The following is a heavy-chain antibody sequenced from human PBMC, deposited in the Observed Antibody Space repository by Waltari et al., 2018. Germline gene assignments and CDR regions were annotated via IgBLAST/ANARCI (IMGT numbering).Heavy chain of an antibody. J-gene: IGHJ4*02. CDR3: AKQSPSYTRGWYPLES. D-gene: IGHD6-19*01. Sequence: EVQLVESGGNLIQPGGSLRLSCAASGFTVRTNFISWVRQAPGKGLEVVLIIYSGGNTYYAGSVKGRFTSARDNYKNMVYLEMNSLRAEDTAVYYCAKQSPSYTRGWYPLESWGPGTLVTVSP. V-gene: IGHV3-53*01. CDR1: GFTVRTNF. CDR2: IYSGGNT.